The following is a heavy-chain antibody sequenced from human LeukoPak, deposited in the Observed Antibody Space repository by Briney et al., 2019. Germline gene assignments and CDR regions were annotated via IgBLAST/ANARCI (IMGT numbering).Heavy chain of an antibody. J-gene: IGHJ4*02. Sequence: SETLSLTCAVSGYSISSGYYWGWIRQPPGKGLEWIGSIYHSGSTYYNPSLKSRVTISVDTSKNRFSLKLSSVTAADTAVYYCARGRITMVRGVMGQYYFDYWGQGTLVTVSS. CDR1: GYSISSGYY. V-gene: IGHV4-38-2*01. CDR2: IYHSGST. CDR3: ARGRITMVRGVMGQYYFDY. D-gene: IGHD3-10*01.